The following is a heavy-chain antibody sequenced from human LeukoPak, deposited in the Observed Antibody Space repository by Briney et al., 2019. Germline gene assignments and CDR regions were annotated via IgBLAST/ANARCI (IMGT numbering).Heavy chain of an antibody. Sequence: GGSLRLSCAASGFTFSSYSMNWVRQAPGKGLEWVSSISSSSSYIYYADSVKGRFTISRDNAKNSLYLQMNSLRAEDTAVYYCARGSIMITFGGVPYYFDYWGQGTLVTVSS. CDR3: ARGSIMITFGGVPYYFDY. D-gene: IGHD3-16*01. V-gene: IGHV3-21*01. J-gene: IGHJ4*02. CDR1: GFTFSSYS. CDR2: ISSSSSYI.